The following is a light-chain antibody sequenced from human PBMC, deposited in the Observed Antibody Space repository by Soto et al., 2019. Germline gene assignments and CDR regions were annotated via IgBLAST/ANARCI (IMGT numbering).Light chain of an antibody. CDR1: TGAVTSGYY. V-gene: IGLV7-43*01. J-gene: IGLJ1*01. CDR2: STS. Sequence: QAVVTQEPSLTVSPGGTVTLTCGSSTGAVTSGYYPNWFQQKPGQAPRPLTYSTSNKYSWTPARFSGSLLGDKAALTLSRVQPEDEADYYCLLYYGGVHVFGTGTKLTVL. CDR3: LLYYGGVHV.